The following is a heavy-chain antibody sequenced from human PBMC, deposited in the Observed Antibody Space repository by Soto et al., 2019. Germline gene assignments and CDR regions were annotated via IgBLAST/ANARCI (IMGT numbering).Heavy chain of an antibody. CDR3: ARGQVVAAQH. CDR2: IYYSGST. V-gene: IGHV4-30-4*01. J-gene: IGHJ4*02. D-gene: IGHD2-15*01. Sequence: PSETLSLTCTVSGRSISSVNYYWSWIRQPPGKGLEWIGYIYYSGSTYYNPSLRSRVTISVDTSKNQFSLKLSSVTAADTAVYYCARGQVVAAQHWGQGTLVTVSS. CDR1: GRSISSVNYY.